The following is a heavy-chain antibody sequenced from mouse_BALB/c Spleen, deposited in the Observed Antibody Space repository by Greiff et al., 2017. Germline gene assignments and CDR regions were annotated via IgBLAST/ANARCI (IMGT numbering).Heavy chain of an antibody. CDR1: GYTFTSYW. V-gene: IGHV1-69*02. D-gene: IGHD1-2*01. Sequence: VQLQQPGAELVRPGASVKLSCKASGYTFTSYWINWVKQRPGQGLEWIGNIYPSDSYTNYNQKFKDKATLTVDKSSSTAYMQLSSPTSEDSAVYYCTRGLLRLRAMDYWGQGTSVTVSS. J-gene: IGHJ4*01. CDR3: TRGLLRLRAMDY. CDR2: IYPSDSYT.